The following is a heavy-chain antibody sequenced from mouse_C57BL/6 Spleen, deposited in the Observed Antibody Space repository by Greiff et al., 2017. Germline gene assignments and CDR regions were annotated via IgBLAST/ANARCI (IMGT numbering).Heavy chain of an antibody. CDR3: AREPSMDY. J-gene: IGHJ4*01. V-gene: IGHV1-82*01. CDR1: GYAFSSSW. Sequence: QVQLQQSGPELVKPGASVKISCKASGYAFSSSWMHWVKQRPGKGLEWIGRIYPGDGDTNYNGKFKGKATLTADKSSSTAYMQLSSLTSEDSAVYFCAREPSMDYWGQGTSVTVSS. CDR2: IYPGDGDT.